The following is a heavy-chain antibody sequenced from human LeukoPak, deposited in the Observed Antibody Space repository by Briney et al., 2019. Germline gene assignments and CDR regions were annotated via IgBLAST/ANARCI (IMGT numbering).Heavy chain of an antibody. D-gene: IGHD5-24*01. CDR2: IYFSGSS. Sequence: SETLSDTCSVSGGSMNNYYWSWIRQPPGKGLEWIGYIYFSGSSNYNPSLKSRVTMSVDTSKNQFSLKLSSVTAADTAVYYCARHVRSGHNFLDYWGQGNLLTVSS. CDR1: GGSMNNYY. J-gene: IGHJ4*02. CDR3: ARHVRSGHNFLDY. V-gene: IGHV4-59*08.